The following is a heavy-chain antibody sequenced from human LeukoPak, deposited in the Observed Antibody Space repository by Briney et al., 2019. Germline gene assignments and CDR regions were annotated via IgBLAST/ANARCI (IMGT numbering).Heavy chain of an antibody. CDR1: GYTFTTYY. J-gene: IGHJ4*02. CDR3: ARAGYCSGVSCYRLDY. Sequence: GASVKVSCKASGYTFTTYYMHWVRQAPGQGLGWMGIINPSGGSTRYAQKFQGRVTMTMDTSTSTVYMELSSLRSDDTAVYYCARAGYCSGVSCYRLDYWGQGTLVTVSS. CDR2: INPSGGST. V-gene: IGHV1-46*01. D-gene: IGHD2-15*01.